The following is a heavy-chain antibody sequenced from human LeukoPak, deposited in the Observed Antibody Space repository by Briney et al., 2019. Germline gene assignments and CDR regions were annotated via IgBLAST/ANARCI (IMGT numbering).Heavy chain of an antibody. Sequence: GGSLRLSCAASGFTFSSYSMNWVRQAPGKGLEWVSYISSSSSTIYYADSVKGRFTISRDNAKNSLYLQMNSLRAEDTAVYYCARETFYAFDFWGQGAMVTVSP. D-gene: IGHD3-16*01. V-gene: IGHV3-48*01. CDR1: GFTFSSYS. CDR3: ARETFYAFDF. J-gene: IGHJ3*01. CDR2: ISSSSSTI.